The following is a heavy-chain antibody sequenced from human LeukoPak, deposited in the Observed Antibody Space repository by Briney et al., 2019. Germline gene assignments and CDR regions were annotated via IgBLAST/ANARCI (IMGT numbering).Heavy chain of an antibody. CDR3: PKNLGPLAGGPVALIT. Sequence: EGSLRLSCAASGFTFSSYGMHWVRQAPGKGLEWVSAISGSGGSTYYADSVKGRFTISRDNSKNTLYLQMNSLRAEDTAVYYCPKNLGPLAGGPVALITWGQGQMLTSLQ. J-gene: IGHJ3*01. D-gene: IGHD4-23*01. CDR2: ISGSGGST. CDR1: GFTFSSYG. V-gene: IGHV3-23*01.